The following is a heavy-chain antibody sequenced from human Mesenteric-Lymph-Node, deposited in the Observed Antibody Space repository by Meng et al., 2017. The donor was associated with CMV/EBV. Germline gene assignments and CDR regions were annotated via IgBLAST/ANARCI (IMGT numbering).Heavy chain of an antibody. D-gene: IGHD3-22*01. V-gene: IGHV3-30-3*01. Sequence: GGSLRLSCAASGFTFSSYVMHWVRQAPGKGLEWVAVISSDGSNKYYADSMKGRFTISRDNSKNTLYLQMNSLRSEDTAVYYCARDRTYYDSDFDYWGQGTLVTVSS. CDR3: ARDRTYYDSDFDY. CDR1: GFTFSSYV. CDR2: ISSDGSNK. J-gene: IGHJ4*02.